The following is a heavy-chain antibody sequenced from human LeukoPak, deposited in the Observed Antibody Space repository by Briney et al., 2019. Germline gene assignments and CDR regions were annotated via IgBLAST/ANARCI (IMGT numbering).Heavy chain of an antibody. CDR2: IWYDGSNK. J-gene: IGHJ6*02. Sequence: QAGGSLRLSCAASGFTFSSYGMHWVRQAPGKGLEWVAVIWYDGSNKYYADSVKGRFTISRDNSKNTLYLQMNSLRAEDTAVYYCARDRRPLYYYGMDVWGQGTTVTVFS. CDR1: GFTFSSYG. V-gene: IGHV3-33*01. CDR3: ARDRRPLYYYGMDV. D-gene: IGHD2-8*01.